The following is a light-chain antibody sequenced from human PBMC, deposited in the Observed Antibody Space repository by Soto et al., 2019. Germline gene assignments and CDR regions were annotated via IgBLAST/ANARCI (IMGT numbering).Light chain of an antibody. CDR1: QSVSSY. Sequence: EIVLIQSPATLSLSPGERATLSCRASQSVSSYLAWYQQKPGQAPRLLIYDASNSATGIPARFSGSGSGTDFTLTISSLEPEDFAVYYCQQRSNWLTWTFGQGTKVEIK. V-gene: IGKV3-11*01. CDR3: QQRSNWLTWT. CDR2: DAS. J-gene: IGKJ1*01.